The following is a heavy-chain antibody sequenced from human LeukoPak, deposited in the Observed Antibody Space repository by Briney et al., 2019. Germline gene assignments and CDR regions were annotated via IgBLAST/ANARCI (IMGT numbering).Heavy chain of an antibody. V-gene: IGHV4-39*01. CDR3: ARHESYDFWSGYSPFDY. Sequence: SETLSLTCTVSGGSISSSSYYWGWIRQPPGKGLEWIGEINHSGSTNYNPSLKSRVTISVDTSKNQFSLKLSSVTAADTAVYYCARHESYDFWSGYSPFDYWGQGTLVTVSS. CDR1: GGSISSSSYY. CDR2: INHSGST. D-gene: IGHD3-3*01. J-gene: IGHJ4*02.